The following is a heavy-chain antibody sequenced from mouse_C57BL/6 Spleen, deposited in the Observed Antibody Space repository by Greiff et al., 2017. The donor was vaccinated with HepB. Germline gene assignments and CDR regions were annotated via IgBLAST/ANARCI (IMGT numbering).Heavy chain of an antibody. CDR3: ARPGGYGSSYGYFDY. D-gene: IGHD1-1*01. CDR1: GYTFTSYW. CDR2: IYPGSGST. V-gene: IGHV1-55*01. Sequence: QVQLQQSGAELVKPGASVKMSCKASGYTFTSYWITWVKQRPGQGLEWIGDIYPGSGSTNYNEKFKSKATLTVDTSSSTAYMQLSSLTSEDSAVYYCARPGGYGSSYGYFDYWGQGTTLTVSS. J-gene: IGHJ2*01.